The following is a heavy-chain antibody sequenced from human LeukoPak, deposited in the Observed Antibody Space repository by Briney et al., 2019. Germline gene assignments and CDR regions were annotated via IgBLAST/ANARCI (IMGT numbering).Heavy chain of an antibody. V-gene: IGHV4-38-2*02. J-gene: IGHJ4*02. CDR3: ARVARQYDISY. CDR1: SYSISSGYY. Sequence: PSETLSLTCTVSSYSISSGYYWGWIRQPPGKGLEWVGSIYHTGATYYNPSLKGRVTISIDTSKNQFSLRLNSVTAADTAVYYCARVARQYDISYWGQGTLVTVSS. CDR2: IYHTGAT. D-gene: IGHD3-9*01.